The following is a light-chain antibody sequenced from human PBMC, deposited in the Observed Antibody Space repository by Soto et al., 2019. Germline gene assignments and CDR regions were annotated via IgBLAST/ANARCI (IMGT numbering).Light chain of an antibody. V-gene: IGKV3-20*01. J-gene: IGKJ4*01. CDR1: QSVSSSY. CDR2: GAS. Sequence: EIVLTQSPGTLSLSPGERATLSCRASQSVSSSYLAWYQQKPGQAPRLLIYGASSRATGIPDRFIGSGSGTDFILTISRLEPEDFTVNYCQQYGSATKLTFGGGTKVEIK. CDR3: QQYGSATKLT.